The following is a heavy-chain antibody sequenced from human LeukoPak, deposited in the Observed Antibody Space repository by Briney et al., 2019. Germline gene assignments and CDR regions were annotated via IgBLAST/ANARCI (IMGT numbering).Heavy chain of an antibody. CDR1: GFTFSNYN. V-gene: IGHV3-48*01. CDR2: ISYSGSTI. CDR3: ARGVKSAIGKWNYVWFDP. D-gene: IGHD1-7*01. Sequence: GGSLRLSCTASGFTFSNYNMNWVRQAPGKGLEWVSFISYSGSTIFYADSVKGRFTISRDSAKNSLYLQMGSLRAEDTAVYFCARGVKSAIGKWNYVWFDPWGQGTLVTVAS. J-gene: IGHJ5*02.